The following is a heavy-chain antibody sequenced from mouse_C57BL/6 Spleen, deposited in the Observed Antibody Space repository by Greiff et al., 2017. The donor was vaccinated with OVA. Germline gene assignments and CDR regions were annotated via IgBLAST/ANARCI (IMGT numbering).Heavy chain of an antibody. CDR1: GYTFTSYW. CDR2: IHPNSGST. D-gene: IGHD6-1*01. CDR3: ARVGNFHYFDY. V-gene: IGHV1-64*01. Sequence: QVQLQQPGAELVKPGASVKLSCKASGYTFTSYWMHWVKQRPGQGLEWIGMIHPNSGSTNYNEKFKNKATLTVDKSSSTAYMQLSSLTSEDSAVYYCARVGNFHYFDYWGQDTTLTVSS. J-gene: IGHJ2*01.